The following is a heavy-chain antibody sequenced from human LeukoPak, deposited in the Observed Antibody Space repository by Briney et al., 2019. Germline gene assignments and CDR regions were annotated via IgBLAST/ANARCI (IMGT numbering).Heavy chain of an antibody. CDR2: INTDSGFT. CDR1: GYKLTDDY. V-gene: IGHV1-2*02. Sequence: GASVKVSCKASGYKLTDDYMPGVRQAPGRGLGFMGWINTDSGFTNYTQKFKGRVTMTRDTSISTAYLEVRSLTSDDTAVYYCAPTAEAYTSWWKVWGQGTLVTVSS. J-gene: IGHJ4*02. D-gene: IGHD3-16*01. CDR3: APTAEAYTSWWKV.